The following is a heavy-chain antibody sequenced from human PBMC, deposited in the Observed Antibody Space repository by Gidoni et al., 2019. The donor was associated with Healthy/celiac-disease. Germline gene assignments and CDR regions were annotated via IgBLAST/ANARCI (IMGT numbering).Heavy chain of an antibody. CDR1: GFTFSSYS. J-gene: IGHJ5*02. Sequence: EVQLVESGGGLVKPGGSLRLSCAASGFTFSSYSMNWVRQAPGKGLEWVSSISSSSSYIYYADSVKGRFTISRDNAKNSLYLQMNSLRAEDTAVYYCARDRGYSGYIGNWFDPWGQGTLVTVSS. CDR2: ISSSSSYI. D-gene: IGHD5-12*01. V-gene: IGHV3-21*01. CDR3: ARDRGYSGYIGNWFDP.